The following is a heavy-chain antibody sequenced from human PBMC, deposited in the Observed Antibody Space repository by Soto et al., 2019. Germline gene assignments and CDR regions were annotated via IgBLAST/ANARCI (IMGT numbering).Heavy chain of an antibody. CDR1: EDRFSSYT. D-gene: IGHD2-2*01. CDR3: AKLGFCGSDPCYPLDI. CDR2: IIADSGNT. Sequence: TSVKVSCKTSEDRFSSYTIHWVRQAPGQRLEWMGWIIADSGNTKYSQTFQDRLTITRDTSASTVYMDLSSLRSEDTAVYYCAKLGFCGSDPCYPLDIWGQGTKVTVSS. V-gene: IGHV1-3*01. J-gene: IGHJ3*02.